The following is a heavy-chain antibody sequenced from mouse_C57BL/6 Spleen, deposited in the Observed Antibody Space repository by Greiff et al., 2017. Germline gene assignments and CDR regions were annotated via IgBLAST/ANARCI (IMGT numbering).Heavy chain of an antibody. CDR3: ARGYYGSSYYWYFDV. CDR1: GFTFSSYT. CDR2: ISGGGGNT. V-gene: IGHV5-9*01. D-gene: IGHD1-1*01. J-gene: IGHJ1*03. Sequence: EVKLVQSGGGLVKPGGSLKLSCAASGFTFSSYTMPWVRQTPGKRLEWVATISGGGGNTYYPDSVKGRFTISRDNAKNTLYLQVSSLRSEDTALYYCARGYYGSSYYWYFDVWGKGTTVTVSS.